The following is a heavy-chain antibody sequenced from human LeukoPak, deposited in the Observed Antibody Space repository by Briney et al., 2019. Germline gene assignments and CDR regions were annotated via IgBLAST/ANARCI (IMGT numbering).Heavy chain of an antibody. Sequence: SETLSLTCTVSGGSISSNNLWSWVRQPPGKGLEWIGEIYHSGSTNYNPSLKSRVTISLDKSKNQFSLNLSSVTAADTGVYYCARTYYYYMDVWGKGTTVTVSS. CDR3: ARTYYYYMDV. J-gene: IGHJ6*03. V-gene: IGHV4-4*02. CDR2: IYHSGST. CDR1: GGSISSNNL.